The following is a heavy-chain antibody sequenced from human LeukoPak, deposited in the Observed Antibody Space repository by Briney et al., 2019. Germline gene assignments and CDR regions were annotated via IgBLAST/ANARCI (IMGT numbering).Heavy chain of an antibody. D-gene: IGHD1-26*01. Sequence: GASVKVSCKASGYTFTSYYMHWVRQAPGQGVEWMGIINPIGGSSTYAQKFQGRVTMTRDTSTTTVYMELSSLRSEDTAVYYCAREGGGIVGTTTIDYWGQGTLVTVSS. CDR3: AREGGGIVGTTTIDY. CDR2: INPIGGSS. CDR1: GYTFTSYY. V-gene: IGHV1-46*01. J-gene: IGHJ4*02.